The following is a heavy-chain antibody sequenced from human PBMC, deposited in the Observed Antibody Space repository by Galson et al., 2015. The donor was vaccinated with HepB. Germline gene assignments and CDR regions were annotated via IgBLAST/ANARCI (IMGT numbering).Heavy chain of an antibody. D-gene: IGHD1-26*01. CDR3: AKLAPGSPAPFDI. V-gene: IGHV3-30*02. CDR1: GFTFSNYG. J-gene: IGHJ3*02. Sequence: SLRLSCAASGFTFSNYGMHWVRQVPGKGLEWVTFIRYDGSKKYYADSVKGRFTISRDNSKSTLYLQMNSLRAEDTAVYYCAKLAPGSPAPFDIWGQGTMVTVSS. CDR2: IRYDGSKK.